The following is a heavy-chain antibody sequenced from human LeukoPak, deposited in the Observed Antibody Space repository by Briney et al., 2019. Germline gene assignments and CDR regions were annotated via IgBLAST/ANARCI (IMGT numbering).Heavy chain of an antibody. CDR1: VFTFSIYA. Sequence: GGSLRLPCGASVFTFSIYAMTCARQAPDKGVECGSAISGSDGGTYYAVSEKGRFTISRHDYENTLSVHVNSQSGEHTAVYYCAKVASSGGANSYALDYWGQGTMVTVSS. CDR3: AKVASSGGANSYALDY. D-gene: IGHD2-8*02. V-gene: IGHV3-23*01. CDR2: ISGSDGGT. J-gene: IGHJ4*02.